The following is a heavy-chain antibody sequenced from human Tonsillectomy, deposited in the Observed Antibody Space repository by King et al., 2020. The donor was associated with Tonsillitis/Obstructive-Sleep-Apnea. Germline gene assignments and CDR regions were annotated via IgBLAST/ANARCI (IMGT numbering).Heavy chain of an antibody. CDR1: GYNFTIHW. CDR2: IDPFDSYT. CDR3: ARQDYDILTCDYFYYIDV. Sequence: QLVQSGAEVKKPGESLRISCKGSGYNFTIHWISWVRQMPGKGLEWMGRIDPFDSYTNYRPSFQGHVTISTDKSSSTAYLQWSSLKASDTANYYCARQDYDILTCDYFYYIDVWGKGTTVTVSS. V-gene: IGHV5-10-1*01. D-gene: IGHD3-9*01. J-gene: IGHJ6*03.